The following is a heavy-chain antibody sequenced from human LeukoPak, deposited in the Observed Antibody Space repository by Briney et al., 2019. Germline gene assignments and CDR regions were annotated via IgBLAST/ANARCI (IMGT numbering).Heavy chain of an antibody. CDR3: ARARLETSYGYYFDY. J-gene: IGHJ4*02. Sequence: SETLSLTCTVSGGSISSGSYYWSWIRQPAGKGLEWIGRIYTSRSTNYNPSLKSRVTISVDTSKNQFSLKLSSVTAADTAVYYCARARLETSYGYYFDYWGQGTLVTVSS. D-gene: IGHD5-12*01. CDR1: GGSISSGSYY. V-gene: IGHV4-61*02. CDR2: IYTSRST.